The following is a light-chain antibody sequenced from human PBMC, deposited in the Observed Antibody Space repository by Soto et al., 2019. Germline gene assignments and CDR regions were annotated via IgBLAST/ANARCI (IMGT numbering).Light chain of an antibody. CDR1: QSVSSN. CDR3: QQFNSYPFT. J-gene: IGKJ4*01. V-gene: IGKV3-15*01. CDR2: GAS. Sequence: EIVMTQSPVTLSVSPGERATLSCRASQSVSSNLAWYQQKPGQAPRLLLYGASTRATGIPARFSGSGSGTEFTLTISSLQPEDFATYYCQQFNSYPFTFGGGTKVDIK.